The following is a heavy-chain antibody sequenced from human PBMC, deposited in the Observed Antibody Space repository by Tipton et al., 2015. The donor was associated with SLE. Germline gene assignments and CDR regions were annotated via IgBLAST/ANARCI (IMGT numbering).Heavy chain of an antibody. J-gene: IGHJ4*02. CDR2: IKQDGSEK. Sequence: SLRLSCAASGFTFSSYWMSWVRQAPGKGLEWVANIKQDGSEKYYVDSVKGRFTISRDNAKNSLYLQMNSLRAEDTAVYYCAKVGLIAAAGRGGAPDLDYWGQGTLVTVSS. CDR3: AKVGLIAAAGRGGAPDLDY. V-gene: IGHV3-7*01. CDR1: GFTFSSYW. D-gene: IGHD6-13*01.